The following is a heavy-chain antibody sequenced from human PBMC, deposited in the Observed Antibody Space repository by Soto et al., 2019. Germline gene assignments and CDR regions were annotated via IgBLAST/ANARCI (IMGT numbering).Heavy chain of an antibody. CDR2: IYYSGST. D-gene: IGHD2-2*01. Sequence: SETLSLTCTVSGGSISSGGYYWSRNRQHPGKGLEWIGYIYYSGSTYYNPSLKSRVTISVDTSKNQFSLKLSSVTAADTAVYYCARFWRGPAAIYYYYGMDVWGQGTTVTVSS. J-gene: IGHJ6*02. CDR3: ARFWRGPAAIYYYYGMDV. CDR1: GGSISSGGYY. V-gene: IGHV4-31*03.